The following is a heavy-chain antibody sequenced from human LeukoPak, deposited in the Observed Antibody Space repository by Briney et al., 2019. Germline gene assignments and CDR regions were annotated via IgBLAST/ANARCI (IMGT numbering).Heavy chain of an antibody. V-gene: IGHV1-46*01. D-gene: IGHD2-8*01. CDR2: INPSGGST. CDR3: PREVYPIVNWFYP. J-gene: IGHJ5*02. Sequence: ASVKVSCKASGYTFTSYYMHWVRQAPGQGLEWMGIINPSGGSTSYAQKFQGRVTMTRDTSTSTVYMELSSLRSEDTALYYCPREVYPIVNWFYPWGHGTLVTVSS. CDR1: GYTFTSYY.